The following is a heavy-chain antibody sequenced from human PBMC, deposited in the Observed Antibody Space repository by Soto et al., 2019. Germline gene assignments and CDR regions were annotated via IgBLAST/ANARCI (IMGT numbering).Heavy chain of an antibody. CDR1: GLPFNNYW. CDR2: IRPDGNEQ. CDR3: VTSRGYSYEY. V-gene: IGHV3-7*05. D-gene: IGHD5-18*01. J-gene: IGHJ4*02. Sequence: HPGGSLRLSCAASGLPFNNYWMSWVRQAPGKGLEWVANIRPDGNEQHYVDSVKGRFIFSRDNARSSVSLQMNNLRVDDTAVYCCVTSRGYSYEYWGQGTLVTVSS.